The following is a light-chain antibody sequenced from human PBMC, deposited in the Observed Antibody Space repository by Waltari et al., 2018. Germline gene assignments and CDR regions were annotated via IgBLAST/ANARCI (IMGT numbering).Light chain of an antibody. CDR3: QQYYSTPRP. V-gene: IGKV4-1*01. J-gene: IGKJ1*01. Sequence: DIVMTQSPDSLAVSLGERATINCKSSQSVLYSSNNKNYLAWYQQKPGQPPKLLIYWASTRESGVPDRFSGSGSGTDFTLTISSLQAEDVAVYYFQQYYSTPRPFGQGTKVEIK. CDR2: WAS. CDR1: QSVLYSSNNKNY.